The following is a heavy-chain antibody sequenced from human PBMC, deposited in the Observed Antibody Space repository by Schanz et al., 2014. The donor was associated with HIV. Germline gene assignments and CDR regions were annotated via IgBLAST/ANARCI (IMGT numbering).Heavy chain of an antibody. V-gene: IGHV3-21*06. CDR1: GFPFSSYA. CDR3: ARRSWYSSGWVVDQYYYGVDV. CDR2: ISSSGGYI. J-gene: IGHJ6*02. D-gene: IGHD6-19*01. Sequence: EVQLVESGEGLVKPGGSLRLSCTGSGFPFSSYAINWVRQAPGKGLEWVSYISSSGGYIYYADSVKGRFTISRDNSKNSVFLQMDRLRAEDTAVYYCARRSWYSSGWVVDQYYYGVDVWGQGTTVTVSS.